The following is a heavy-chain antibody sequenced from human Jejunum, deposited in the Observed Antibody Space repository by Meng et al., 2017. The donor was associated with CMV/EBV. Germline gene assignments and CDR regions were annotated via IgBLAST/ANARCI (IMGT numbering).Heavy chain of an antibody. J-gene: IGHJ4*02. CDR1: GFTFSDNV. CDR2: ITESGDTT. Sequence: EVQLLESGGGLVQPGGSLRLACAASGFTFSDNVMTWVRQAPGKGLEGVSTITESGDTTSYADSLKGRFTISRDNSKNTLYLQMNGLRADDTAIYYCAKEWGAQLLPDYWGQGTLVTVSS. V-gene: IGHV3-23*01. D-gene: IGHD4-23*01. CDR3: AKEWGAQLLPDY.